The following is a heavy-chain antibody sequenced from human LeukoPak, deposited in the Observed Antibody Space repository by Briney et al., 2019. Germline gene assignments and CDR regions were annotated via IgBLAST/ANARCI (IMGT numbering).Heavy chain of an antibody. CDR2: IGTAGDT. J-gene: IGHJ4*02. CDR3: AKEVKDTGYYHLDN. Sequence: RSGGSLRLSCAASGFTFSSYDMHWVRQATGKGLEWVSAIGTAGDTYYPGSVKGRFTISRDNSKNTLYLQMNRLRDEDTALFYCAKEVKDTGYYHLDNWGQGTLVTVSS. CDR1: GFTFSSYD. D-gene: IGHD3-3*01. V-gene: IGHV3-13*01.